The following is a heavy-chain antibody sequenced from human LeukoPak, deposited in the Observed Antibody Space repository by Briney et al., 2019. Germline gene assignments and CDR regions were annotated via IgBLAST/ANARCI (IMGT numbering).Heavy chain of an antibody. CDR3: ARDLGSGDHGLLV. CDR1: GFTFNSYT. V-gene: IGHV3-48*01. J-gene: IGHJ4*02. CDR2: ISRDGTTI. Sequence: GGSLRLSCAASGFTFNSYTMNWVPKAPGKGLERISYISRDGTTIYYADSVKGRFTISRDNAKNSLYLQMNSLRSEDTGLYFCARDLGSGDHGLLVWGQGTLLTVSS. D-gene: IGHD2-21*02.